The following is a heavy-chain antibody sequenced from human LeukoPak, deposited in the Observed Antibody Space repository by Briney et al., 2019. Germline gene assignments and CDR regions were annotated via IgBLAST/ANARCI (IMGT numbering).Heavy chain of an antibody. Sequence: SETLSLTCTVSGGYISGFYWSWIRQPPEKGLEWIGYVHYSGSTNYNPSLKSRVIISVDSSKNQFSLKLSSVTAADTAVYYCARGRADYYDSSGYFLHFDYWGQGTLVTVSS. CDR3: ARGRADYYDSSGYFLHFDY. J-gene: IGHJ4*02. V-gene: IGHV4-59*12. D-gene: IGHD3-22*01. CDR2: VHYSGST. CDR1: GGYISGFY.